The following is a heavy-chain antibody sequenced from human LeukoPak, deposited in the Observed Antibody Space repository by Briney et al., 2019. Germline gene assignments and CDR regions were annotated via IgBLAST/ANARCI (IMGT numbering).Heavy chain of an antibody. D-gene: IGHD2-21*01. V-gene: IGHV3-30-3*01. CDR3: AKEFLGWGFRP. Sequence: GRSLRLSCAASGFTFSSYAMHWVRQAPGKGLEWVAVISYDGSNKYYADSVKGRFTISRDNSKNTLYLQMNSLRAEDTAVYYCAKEFLGWGFRPLGQGTLVTVSS. CDR2: ISYDGSNK. CDR1: GFTFSSYA. J-gene: IGHJ5*02.